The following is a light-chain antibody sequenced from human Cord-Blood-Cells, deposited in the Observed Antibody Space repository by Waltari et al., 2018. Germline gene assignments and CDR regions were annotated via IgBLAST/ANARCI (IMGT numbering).Light chain of an antibody. V-gene: IGKV3-11*01. Sequence: EIVLTQSPATLSLSPGERATLSCRASQSVSSYLAWYQQEPGQAPRLLLYDASNRATGIPARFSGSGSGTDFTLTISSLEPEDFAVYYCQQRSNWPRALTFGGGTKVEIK. CDR1: QSVSSY. CDR3: QQRSNWPRALT. J-gene: IGKJ4*01. CDR2: DAS.